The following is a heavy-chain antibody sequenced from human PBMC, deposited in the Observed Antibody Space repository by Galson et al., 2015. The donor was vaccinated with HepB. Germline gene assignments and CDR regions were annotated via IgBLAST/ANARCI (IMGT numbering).Heavy chain of an antibody. CDR3: ARGFGSGYYLFDAFDI. Sequence: SLRLSCAASGFTVSSNYMSWVRQAPGKGLEWVSVIYSGGSTYYADSVKGRFTISRHNSKNTLYLQMNSLSAEDTAVYYCARGFGSGYYLFDAFDIWGQGTMVTVSS. CDR2: IYSGGST. J-gene: IGHJ3*02. CDR1: GFTVSSNY. D-gene: IGHD3-3*01. V-gene: IGHV3-53*04.